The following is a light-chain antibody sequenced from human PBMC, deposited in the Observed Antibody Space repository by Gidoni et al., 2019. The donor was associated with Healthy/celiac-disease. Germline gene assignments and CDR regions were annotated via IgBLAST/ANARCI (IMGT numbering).Light chain of an antibody. CDR1: SSNTGSNT. J-gene: IGLJ1*01. Sequence: QSVLTQPPSASGTPGQRVPISCSGSSSNTGSNTINWYQPLPGTAPKLLIYSNNQRPSGGPDLFSGSKSGTSASLAISGLQSEDEADYYCAACDDSLNGLYVVGTGTKVTGL. V-gene: IGLV1-44*01. CDR3: AACDDSLNGLYV. CDR2: SNN.